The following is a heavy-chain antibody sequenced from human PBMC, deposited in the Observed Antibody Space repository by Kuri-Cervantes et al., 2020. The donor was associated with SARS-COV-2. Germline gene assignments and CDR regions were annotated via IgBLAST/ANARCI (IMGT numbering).Heavy chain of an antibody. CDR3: ARDRPSNYYGSGSSLDAFDI. V-gene: IGHV3-21*01. CDR1: GFTFSSYS. J-gene: IGHJ3*02. CDR2: ISSSSSYT. D-gene: IGHD3-10*01. Sequence: LSLTCAASGFTFSSYSMNWVRQAPGKGLEWVSSISSSSSYTYYADSVKGRFTISRDNAKNSLYLQMNSLRAEDTAVYYCARDRPSNYYGSGSSLDAFDIWGQGTMVTVSS.